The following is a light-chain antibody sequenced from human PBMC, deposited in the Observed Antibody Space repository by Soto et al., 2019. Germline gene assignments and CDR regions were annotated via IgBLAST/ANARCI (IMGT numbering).Light chain of an antibody. CDR1: SSDVGGYNF. V-gene: IGLV2-14*03. CDR3: SSYTSSSTLEV. J-gene: IGLJ1*01. Sequence: QSALTQPASGSGSPGQSITLSCTGTSSDVGGYNFVSWYQQYPGKVPKLMIYDVSNRPSGVSNRFSGSKSGNTASLTISGLQAEDEADYYCSSYTSSSTLEVFGTGTKVTLL. CDR2: DVS.